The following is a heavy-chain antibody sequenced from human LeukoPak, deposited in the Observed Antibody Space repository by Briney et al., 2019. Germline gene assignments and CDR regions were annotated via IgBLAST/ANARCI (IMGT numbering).Heavy chain of an antibody. CDR3: AKDFGDFFPPLFDH. D-gene: IGHD4-17*01. CDR1: GFSFSGYG. J-gene: IGHJ4*02. Sequence: GGSLRLSCAASGFSFSGYGMSWVRQTPGKGLEWVSSISGISGLTNYADSVKGRFTISRDNSKNTLNLQMNSLRAEDTAVYYCAKDFGDFFPPLFDHWGQGTLVTVSS. V-gene: IGHV3-23*01. CDR2: ISGISGLT.